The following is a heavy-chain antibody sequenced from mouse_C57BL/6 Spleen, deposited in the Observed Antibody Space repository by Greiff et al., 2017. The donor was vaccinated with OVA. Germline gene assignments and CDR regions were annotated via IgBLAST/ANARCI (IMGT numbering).Heavy chain of an antibody. V-gene: IGHV1-50*01. CDR1: GYTFTSYW. Sequence: QVQLQQPGAELVKPGASVKLSCKASGYTFTSYWMQWVKQRPGQGLEWIGEIDPSDSYTNYNQKFKGKATLTVDTSSSTAYMQLSSLTSEDSAVYYCARGKSMDYDAFAYWGQGTLVTVSA. CDR2: IDPSDSYT. CDR3: ARGKSMDYDAFAY. J-gene: IGHJ3*01. D-gene: IGHD2-4*01.